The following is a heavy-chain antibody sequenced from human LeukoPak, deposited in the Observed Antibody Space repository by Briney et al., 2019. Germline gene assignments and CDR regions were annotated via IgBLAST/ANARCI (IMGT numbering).Heavy chain of an antibody. CDR3: ARVRSSGWYVRDDAFDI. CDR2: ISYDGSNK. V-gene: IGHV3-30*04. D-gene: IGHD6-19*01. J-gene: IGHJ3*02. CDR1: GFTFSSYA. Sequence: GRSLRLSCAASGFTFSSYAMHWVRQAPGKGLEWVAVISYDGSNKYYADSAKGRFTISRDNSKNTLYLQMNSLRAEDTAVYYCARVRSSGWYVRDDAFDIWGQGTMVTVSS.